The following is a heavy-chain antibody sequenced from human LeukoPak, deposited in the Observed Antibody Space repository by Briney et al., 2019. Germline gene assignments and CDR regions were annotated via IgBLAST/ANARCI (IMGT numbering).Heavy chain of an antibody. J-gene: IGHJ4*02. CDR2: INSDGSST. CDR1: GFIFTNFW. D-gene: IGHD1-26*01. V-gene: IGHV3-74*01. CDR3: AREPYYQSVFDY. Sequence: PGGSLRLSCAASGFIFTNFWMHWVRQAPGKGLVWVSRINSDGSSTSYADSVKGRFTISRDNAKNTLYLQMNSLRAEDTAVYYCAREPYYQSVFDYWGQGTLVTVSS.